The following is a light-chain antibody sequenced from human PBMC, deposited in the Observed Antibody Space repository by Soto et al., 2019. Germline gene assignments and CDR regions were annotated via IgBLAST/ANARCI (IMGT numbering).Light chain of an antibody. J-gene: IGLJ2*01. Sequence: QSALTQPASVSGSLGQSITISCTGTRSDVGGYDYVSWYQHRPGEAPKLMIYDVSLRPSGVSYRFSGSKSGNTASLAISGLQAEDEGDYYCASCTGGSTLVVFGGGTKVTVL. CDR1: RSDVGGYDY. CDR3: ASCTGGSTLVV. CDR2: DVS. V-gene: IGLV2-14*03.